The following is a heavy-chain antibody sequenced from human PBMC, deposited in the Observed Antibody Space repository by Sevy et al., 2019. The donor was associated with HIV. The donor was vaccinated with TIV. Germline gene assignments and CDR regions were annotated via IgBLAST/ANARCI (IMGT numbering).Heavy chain of an antibody. CDR3: ARLGHQDIAARPYAFDI. CDR2: IYPGDSDT. D-gene: IGHD6-6*01. Sequence: GESLKISCKGSGYSFTSYWIGWVRQMPGKGLEWMGIIYPGDSDTRYSPSFQGQVTISADKSISTAYLQWSSLKASDTAMYYCARLGHQDIAARPYAFDIWGQGTMVTVSS. J-gene: IGHJ3*02. V-gene: IGHV5-51*01. CDR1: GYSFTSYW.